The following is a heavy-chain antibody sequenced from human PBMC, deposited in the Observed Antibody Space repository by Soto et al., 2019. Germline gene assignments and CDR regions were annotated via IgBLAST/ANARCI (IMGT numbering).Heavy chain of an antibody. V-gene: IGHV1-69*13. CDR1: GGTFSSYA. J-gene: IGHJ5*02. Sequence: SVKVSCKASGGTFSSYAISWVRQAPGQGLEWMGGIIPIFGTANYAQKFQGRVTITADESTSTAYMELSSLRSEDTAVYYCARDRTYYDILTGYYGRFDPWGQGTLVTVSS. D-gene: IGHD3-9*01. CDR2: IIPIFGTA. CDR3: ARDRTYYDILTGYYGRFDP.